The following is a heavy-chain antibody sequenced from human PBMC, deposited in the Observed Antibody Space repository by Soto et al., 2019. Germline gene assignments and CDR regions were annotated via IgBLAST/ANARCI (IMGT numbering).Heavy chain of an antibody. D-gene: IGHD3-9*01. J-gene: IGHJ3*02. CDR3: ARGTLRYFDWLPGGDAFDI. CDR1: GGTFSSYA. Sequence: AGASVKVSCKASGGTFSSYAISWVRQAPGQGLEWMGGINPIFGTANYAQKFQSRVTITADESTSTAYKELSSLRSEDTAVYYCARGTLRYFDWLPGGDAFDIWGQGTMVTVSS. V-gene: IGHV1-69*13. CDR2: INPIFGTA.